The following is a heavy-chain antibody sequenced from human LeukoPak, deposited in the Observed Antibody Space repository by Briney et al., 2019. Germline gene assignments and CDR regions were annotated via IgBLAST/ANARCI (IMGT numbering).Heavy chain of an antibody. CDR2: ISYDGSNK. CDR1: GFTFSSYG. D-gene: IGHD6-13*01. V-gene: IGHV3-30*03. J-gene: IGHJ4*02. CDR3: TTSAYSSSWYRGGKFDY. Sequence: PGGSLRLSCAASGFTFSSYGMHWVRQAPGKGLEWVAVISYDGSNKYYADSVKGRFTISRDDSKNTLYLQMNSLKTEDTAVYYCTTSAYSSSWYRGGKFDYWGQGTLITVSS.